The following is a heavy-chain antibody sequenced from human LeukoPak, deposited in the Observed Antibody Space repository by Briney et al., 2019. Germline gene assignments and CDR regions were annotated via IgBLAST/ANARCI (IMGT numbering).Heavy chain of an antibody. V-gene: IGHV3-33*01. D-gene: IGHD3-10*01. CDR1: GFTFSSYG. Sequence: PGGSLRLSCAASGFTFSSYGMHWVHQAPGKGLEWVAVIWYDGSNKYYADSVKGRFTISRDNSKNTLYLQMNSLRAEDTAVYYCAREQSTYYYGSGSLDYWGQGTLVTVSS. CDR3: AREQSTYYYGSGSLDY. J-gene: IGHJ4*02. CDR2: IWYDGSNK.